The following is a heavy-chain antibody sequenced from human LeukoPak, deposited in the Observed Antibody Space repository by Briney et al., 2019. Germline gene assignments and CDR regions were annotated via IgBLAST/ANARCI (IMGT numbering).Heavy chain of an antibody. V-gene: IGHV4-59*01. CDR3: ARGLETTTTLWAFDI. D-gene: IGHD5-12*01. Sequence: SETLSLTCTVSGGSISSYYWSWIRQPPGKGLEWIGYTYYSGSTNYNPSLKSRVTISVDTSKNQFSLKLSSVTAADTAVYYCARGLETTTTLWAFDIWGQGTMVTVSS. CDR1: GGSISSYY. J-gene: IGHJ3*02. CDR2: TYYSGST.